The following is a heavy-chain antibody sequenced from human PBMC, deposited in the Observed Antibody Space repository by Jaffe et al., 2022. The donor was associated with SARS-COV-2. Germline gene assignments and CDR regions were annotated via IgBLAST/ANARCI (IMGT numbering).Heavy chain of an antibody. V-gene: IGHV1-8*01. Sequence: QVQLVQSGAEVKKPGASVKVSCKASGYTFTSYDINWVRQATGQGLEWMGWMNPNSGNTGYAQKFQGRVTMTRNTSISTAYMELSSLRSEDTAVYYCARGKRYSSPWGGDGMDVWGQGTTVTVSS. CDR1: GYTFTSYD. CDR2: MNPNSGNT. CDR3: ARGKRYSSPWGGDGMDV. J-gene: IGHJ6*02. D-gene: IGHD6-13*01.